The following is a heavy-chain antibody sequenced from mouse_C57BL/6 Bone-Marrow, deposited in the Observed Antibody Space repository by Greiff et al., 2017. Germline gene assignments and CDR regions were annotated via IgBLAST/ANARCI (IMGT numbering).Heavy chain of an antibody. D-gene: IGHD2-5*01. J-gene: IGHJ3*01. Sequence: VQLQQSGAELAKPGASVKLSCKASGYTFTSYWVHWVKQRPGQGLEWIGYINTSGGYTKYTQKFKDKATLTADKSSSTAYMQLSRLTYEDSAVYYCARSNYSNYEVFAYGGQGTLVTVSA. CDR2: INTSGGYT. CDR1: GYTFTSYW. V-gene: IGHV1-7*01. CDR3: ARSNYSNYEVFAY.